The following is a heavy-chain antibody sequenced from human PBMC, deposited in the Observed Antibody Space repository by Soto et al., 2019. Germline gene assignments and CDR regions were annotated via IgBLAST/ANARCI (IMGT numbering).Heavy chain of an antibody. Sequence: ASVKVSCKASGGTFSSYAISWVRQAPGQGLEWMGGIIPIFGTANYAQKFQGRVTITANESTSTAYMELSSLRSEDTAVYYCARGRLGGDSNNFDAFDIWGQGTMVTVSS. D-gene: IGHD2-21*02. CDR2: IIPIFGTA. CDR1: GGTFSSYA. J-gene: IGHJ3*02. CDR3: ARGRLGGDSNNFDAFDI. V-gene: IGHV1-69*13.